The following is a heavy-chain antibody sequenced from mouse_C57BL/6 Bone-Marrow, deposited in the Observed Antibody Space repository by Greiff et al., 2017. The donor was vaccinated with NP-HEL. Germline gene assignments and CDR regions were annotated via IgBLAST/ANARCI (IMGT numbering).Heavy chain of an antibody. D-gene: IGHD3-3*01. Sequence: QVQLQQSGPGLVQPSQSLSITCTVSGFSLTSYGVHWVRQSPGKGLEWLGVIWRGGSTDYNAAFMSRLSITKDNSKSQVFCKMNSLQADDTAIYYCAKKGRDYYAMDYWGQGTSVTVSS. CDR1: GFSLTSYG. V-gene: IGHV2-5*01. CDR2: IWRGGST. J-gene: IGHJ4*01. CDR3: AKKGRDYYAMDY.